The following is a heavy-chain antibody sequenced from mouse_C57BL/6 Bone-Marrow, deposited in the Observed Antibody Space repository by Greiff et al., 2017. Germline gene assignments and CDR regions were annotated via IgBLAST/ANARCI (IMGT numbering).Heavy chain of an antibody. V-gene: IGHV5-4*01. D-gene: IGHD2-4*01. CDR1: GFTFSSYA. CDR3: AREAYDYGAY. CDR2: ISDGGSYT. J-gene: IGHJ3*01. Sequence: EVQRVESGGGLVKPGGSLKLSCAASGFTFSSYAMSWVRQTPEKRLEWVATISDGGSYTYYPDNVKGRFTISRDNAKNNLYLQMSQLKSEDTAMYYCAREAYDYGAYWGQGTLVTVSA.